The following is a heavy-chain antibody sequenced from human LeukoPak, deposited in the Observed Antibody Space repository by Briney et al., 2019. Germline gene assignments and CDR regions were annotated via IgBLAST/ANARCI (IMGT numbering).Heavy chain of an antibody. CDR1: RFTFSSYG. D-gene: IGHD4-17*01. CDR3: AKPGDDYGDSGYFDY. Sequence: PGGSLRLSCAAPRFTFSSYGMHWVRQAPGKGLEWVAVIWYDGSNKYYADSVKGRFTISRDNSKNTLYLQMNSLRAEDTAVYYCAKPGDDYGDSGYFDYWGQGTLVTVSS. J-gene: IGHJ4*02. CDR2: IWYDGSNK. V-gene: IGHV3-33*06.